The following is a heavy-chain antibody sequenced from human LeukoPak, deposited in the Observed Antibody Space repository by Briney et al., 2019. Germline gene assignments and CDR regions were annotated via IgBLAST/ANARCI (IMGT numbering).Heavy chain of an antibody. CDR2: ISYDGSNK. J-gene: IGHJ4*02. CDR3: AKDRAKDTAMVEVVDY. D-gene: IGHD5-18*01. Sequence: GGSLRLSCAASGFTFSSYAMHWVRQAPGKGLEWVAVISYDGSNKYYADSVKGRFTISRDNSKNTLYLQMNSLRAEDTAVYYCAKDRAKDTAMVEVVDYWGQGTLVTVSS. CDR1: GFTFSSYA. V-gene: IGHV3-30*04.